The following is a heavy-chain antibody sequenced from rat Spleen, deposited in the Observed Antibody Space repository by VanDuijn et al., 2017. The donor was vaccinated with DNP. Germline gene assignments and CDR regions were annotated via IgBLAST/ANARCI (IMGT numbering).Heavy chain of an antibody. J-gene: IGHJ2*01. CDR3: TRRDSSLLLHGFFDY. D-gene: IGHD1-1*01. CDR2: ISASGGST. V-gene: IGHV5-25*01. CDR1: GFTFSYYG. Sequence: EVQLVESGGGLVQPGRSMKLSCAASGFTFSYYGMAWVRQAPKKGLEWVASISASGGSTSYRDSVKGRFTISRDNAKSILYLQMDRLGSEDTATYYCTRRDSSLLLHGFFDYWGQGVMVTVSS.